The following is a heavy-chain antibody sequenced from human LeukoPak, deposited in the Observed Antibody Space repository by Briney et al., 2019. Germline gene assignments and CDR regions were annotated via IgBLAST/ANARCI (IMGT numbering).Heavy chain of an antibody. CDR2: PYPGDSDT. D-gene: IGHD2-2*01. CDR1: NSLTTFW. V-gene: IGHV5-51*01. CDR3: ARRQGCSSTSCPPDY. Sequence: GGSLKILWRGFWNSLTTFWIGWVPQIPGEGPEMSGLPYPGDSDTRYTPSFQGQVTMSADKSINTAYLQWSSLKASDTAMYYCARRQGCSSTSCPPDYWGQGTLVTVSP. J-gene: IGHJ4*02.